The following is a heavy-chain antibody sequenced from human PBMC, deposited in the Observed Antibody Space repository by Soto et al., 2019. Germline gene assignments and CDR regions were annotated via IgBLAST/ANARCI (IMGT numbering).Heavy chain of an antibody. V-gene: IGHV1-18*01. Sequence: QVQLVQSGAEVKKPGASVKVSCKASGYTFPSYGIIWVRQAPGQGLEWMGWISAYNGNTNYVKKLQGRVTMTTDTSTSTAYMELRSLKTDDTTVYYCARDQMITFGGVIEGWGQGTLVTVSS. J-gene: IGHJ4*02. CDR1: GYTFPSYG. CDR3: ARDQMITFGGVIEG. D-gene: IGHD3-16*02. CDR2: ISAYNGNT.